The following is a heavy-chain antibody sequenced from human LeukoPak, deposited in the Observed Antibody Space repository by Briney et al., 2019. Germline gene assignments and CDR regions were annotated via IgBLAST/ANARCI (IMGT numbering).Heavy chain of an antibody. CDR2: IYDSGST. D-gene: IGHD6-19*01. V-gene: IGHV4-59*01. CDR1: GGSIWSFY. J-gene: IGHJ5*02. CDR3: ARDGHSSGWYENWFDP. Sequence: PSETLSLTCTVSGGSIWSFYWSWIPQPPGKGLQCIGDIYDSGSTNYNPSLKSRVTISVDTSKNQFSLRLSSVTAADTAVYYCARDGHSSGWYENWFDPWGQGTLVTVSS.